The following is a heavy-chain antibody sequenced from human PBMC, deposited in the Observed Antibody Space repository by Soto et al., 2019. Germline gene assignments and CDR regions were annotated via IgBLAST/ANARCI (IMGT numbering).Heavy chain of an antibody. CDR2: TRHDGSNT. CDR1: GFTFSGYG. J-gene: IGHJ4*02. Sequence: SLRLSCAASGFTFSGYGMHWVHQAPGKGLEWVAITRHDGSNTYYADSVRGRFTISRDNSKKTLYLQMDSLRAEDTAVYYCARDGVGATTFFGYFDYWGQGTLVTVSS. CDR3: ARDGVGATTFFGYFDY. D-gene: IGHD1-26*01. V-gene: IGHV3-33*01.